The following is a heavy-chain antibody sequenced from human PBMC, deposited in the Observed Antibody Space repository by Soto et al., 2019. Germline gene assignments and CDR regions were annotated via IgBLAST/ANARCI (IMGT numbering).Heavy chain of an antibody. J-gene: IGHJ4*02. V-gene: IGHV1-8*01. CDR3: ARGVSNGVDY. D-gene: IGHD2-8*01. CDR2: VTPVSGYA. Sequence: QVQLVQSGAEVKRPGASVKVSCTPSGYSFTTFDINWVRQAAGQGFEWMGWVTPVSGYARLAQKFKGGVTMTRDISLSTVYMELSGLTLEDTAVYYCARGVSNGVDYWGQGSLVTVSS. CDR1: GYSFTTFD.